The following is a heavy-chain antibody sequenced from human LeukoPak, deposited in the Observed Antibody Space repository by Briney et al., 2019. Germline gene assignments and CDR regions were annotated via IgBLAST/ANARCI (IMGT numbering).Heavy chain of an antibody. D-gene: IGHD3-16*01. CDR2: ISGGGGNT. Sequence: GGSLRLSCAGSGFAFSNYAMSWVRQAPGKGLEWVSTISGGGGNTYYADSVKGRFTISRDNSKNTLYLQMNSLRAEDTAVYYCAKEGEVAGIHCFDYWGQGTLVTVSS. V-gene: IGHV3-23*01. CDR3: AKEGEVAGIHCFDY. J-gene: IGHJ4*02. CDR1: GFAFSNYA.